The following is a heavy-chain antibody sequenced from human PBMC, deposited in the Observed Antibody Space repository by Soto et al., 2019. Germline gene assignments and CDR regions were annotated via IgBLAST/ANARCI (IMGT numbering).Heavy chain of an antibody. J-gene: IGHJ5*02. CDR3: ARGKNWFDP. CDR2: IFYSENT. CDR1: GDSVTSGSHY. Sequence: SETLSLTCTVSGDSVTSGSHYWSWIRQPPGKGLEYIGYIFYSENTSYHPSLKSRVTISVDTSKNQFSLKLSSVTAADTAVYYCARGKNWFDPWGQGTLVTVSS. V-gene: IGHV4-61*01.